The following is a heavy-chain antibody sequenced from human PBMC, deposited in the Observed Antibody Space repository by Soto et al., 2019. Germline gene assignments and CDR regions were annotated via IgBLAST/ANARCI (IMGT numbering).Heavy chain of an antibody. Sequence: GGSLRLSCAASGFTFSRYALHWVRQAPGKGLEWVAVISYHGSDKYYADSVKGRFTISRDNSQNTLYLQMDSLRAEDTAVYYCAQMDNYFDYWGQGTLVTVSS. J-gene: IGHJ4*02. CDR1: GFTFSRYA. CDR2: ISYHGSDK. CDR3: AQMDNYFDY. V-gene: IGHV3-30-3*01.